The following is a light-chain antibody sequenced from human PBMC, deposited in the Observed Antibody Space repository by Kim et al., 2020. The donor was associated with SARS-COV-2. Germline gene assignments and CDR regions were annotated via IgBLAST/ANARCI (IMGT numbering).Light chain of an antibody. J-gene: IGKJ1*01. CDR3: QQYNNWPWT. CDR2: GAS. V-gene: IGKV3-15*01. Sequence: EIVMTQSPATLSVSPGERATLSCRASQSVSSNLAWYQYKPGQAPRLLIYGASTRATGILARFSGRGSGTDFTLTINSLQSEDFGVYYWQQYNNWPWTFGQGTKVDIK. CDR1: QSVSSN.